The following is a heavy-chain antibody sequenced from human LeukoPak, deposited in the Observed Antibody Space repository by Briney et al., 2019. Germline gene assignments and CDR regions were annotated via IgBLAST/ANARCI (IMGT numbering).Heavy chain of an antibody. V-gene: IGHV1-46*01. D-gene: IGHD4-23*01. CDR2: INPSGGST. CDR3: AREEHGGYHDY. Sequence: ASVKVSCKASGYTFTNYYIHWVRQAPGQGLEWMGMINPSGGSTNYAQKFQGRVTMTRDTSTSTVYMELSSLGSEDTAVYYCAREEHGGYHDYWSQGTLVIVSS. J-gene: IGHJ4*02. CDR1: GYTFTNYY.